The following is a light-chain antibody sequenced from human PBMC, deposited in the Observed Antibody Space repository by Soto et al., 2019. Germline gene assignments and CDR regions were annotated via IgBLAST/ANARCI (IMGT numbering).Light chain of an antibody. CDR1: QSVGSY. Sequence: EMVLTQSPATLSLSPAEGDRLXCRASQSVGSYLAWYQQKPGQAPRLLIHGASNRAAGIPVRFSGSGSGTDFTLTISSLEPEDFAVYYCQQRDNWPPTWTFGQGTKVDIK. V-gene: IGKV3-11*01. J-gene: IGKJ1*01. CDR3: QQRDNWPPTWT. CDR2: GAS.